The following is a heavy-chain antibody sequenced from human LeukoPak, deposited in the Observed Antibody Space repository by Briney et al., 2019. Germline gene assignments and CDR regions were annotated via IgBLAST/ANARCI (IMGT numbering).Heavy chain of an antibody. J-gene: IGHJ4*02. D-gene: IGHD3-22*01. CDR1: VYTFTGSY. V-gene: IGHV1-2*02. Sequence: AAVQVSCQASVYTFTGSYMHSVRPAPCQGIAWMGWINPNSGGTNYAQKLQGRVTMTRDTSISTDYMELSRLRSDDTAVYYCARDPSDYFDSSGYVPTTDYWGQGTLVTVSS. CDR3: ARDPSDYFDSSGYVPTTDY. CDR2: INPNSGGT.